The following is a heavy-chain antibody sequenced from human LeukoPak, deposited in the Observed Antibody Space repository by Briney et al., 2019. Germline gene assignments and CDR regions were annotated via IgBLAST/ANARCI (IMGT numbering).Heavy chain of an antibody. D-gene: IGHD3-22*01. Sequence: GASVKVSSKVSGYTLTELSMHWVRQAPGKGGEWMGGFDPEEGETNYAQKFQGRGTITRETANSTAYLEMRRLRDEDTAVYYCARDLKRRYYYDSSGSLSEYYFDYWGQGTLVTVSS. CDR3: ARDLKRRYYYDSSGSLSEYYFDY. V-gene: IGHV1-24*01. J-gene: IGHJ4*02. CDR2: FDPEEGET. CDR1: GYTLTELS.